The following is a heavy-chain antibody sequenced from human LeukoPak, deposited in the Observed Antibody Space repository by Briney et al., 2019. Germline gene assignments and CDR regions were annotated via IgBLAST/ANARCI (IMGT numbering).Heavy chain of an antibody. CDR2: ISWDGGST. D-gene: IGHD6-6*01. V-gene: IGHV3-43*01. CDR1: GFTFDDYT. CDR3: AKDSSSSGHDAFDI. Sequence: PGGSLRLSCAASGFTFDDYTMHWVRQAPGKGLEWVSLISWDGGSTYYADSVKGRFTVSRDNSKNSLYLQINSLRAEDMALYYCAKDSSSSGHDAFDIWGQGTMVTVSS. J-gene: IGHJ3*02.